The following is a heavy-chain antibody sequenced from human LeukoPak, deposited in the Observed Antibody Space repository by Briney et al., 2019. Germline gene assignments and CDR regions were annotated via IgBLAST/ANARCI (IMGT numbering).Heavy chain of an antibody. J-gene: IGHJ4*02. CDR1: GFTFNTYS. CDR3: LRGDRRDY. CDR2: IDSSGGSM. Sequence: GGSLRLSCEASGFTFNTYSMNWVRQAPGKGLEWVSYIDSSGGSMFYADSVKGRFIISRDNANESLYLQMNMLRVEDTAVYYCLRGDRRDYWGQGTLVTVSS. V-gene: IGHV3-21*05.